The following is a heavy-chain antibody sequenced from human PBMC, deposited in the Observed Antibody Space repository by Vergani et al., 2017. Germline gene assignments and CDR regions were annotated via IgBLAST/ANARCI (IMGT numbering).Heavy chain of an antibody. CDR2: ISGSGGST. CDR3: ASTIDSSWYEY. Sequence: EVQLVESGGDLVQPGGSLRLSCAASGFTFSSYAMSWVRQAPGKGLEWVSVISGSGGSTYYADSVKGRFTISRDNSKNTLYLQMNSLRAEDTAVYYCASTIDSSWYEYWGQGTLITVSS. CDR1: GFTFSSYA. D-gene: IGHD6-13*01. V-gene: IGHV3-23*04. J-gene: IGHJ4*02.